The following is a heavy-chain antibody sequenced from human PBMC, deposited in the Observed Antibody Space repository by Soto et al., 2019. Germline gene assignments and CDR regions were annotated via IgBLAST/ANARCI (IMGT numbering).Heavy chain of an antibody. D-gene: IGHD3-10*01. CDR2: ISYDGRNK. CDR1: GFTFSSYG. V-gene: IGHV3-30*18. CDR3: AKVTVLLWFGVGGVLDV. Sequence: QVQLVESGGGVVQPGRSLRLSCAASGFTFSSYGMHWVRQAPGKGLEWVAVISYDGRNKYYADSVKGRFTISRDNSKNMMYLQMNSLRAEDTAVYYCAKVTVLLWFGVGGVLDVWGQGTTVTVSS. J-gene: IGHJ6*02.